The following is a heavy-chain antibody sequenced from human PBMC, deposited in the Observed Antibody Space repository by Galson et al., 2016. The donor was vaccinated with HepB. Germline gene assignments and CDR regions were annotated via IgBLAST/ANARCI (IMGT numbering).Heavy chain of an antibody. D-gene: IGHD2-2*01. Sequence: QSGAEVKKPGESLKISCRVYGYSFTSYWLAWVRQMPGKGLEWMGIIYPGDSDTKYSPSLEGQVTTSVDKSINTAFLHWNSLQASDSGIYFCARHRSNPKSRCYHYGLDVWGQGTTVTVSS. J-gene: IGHJ6*02. V-gene: IGHV5-51*01. CDR3: ARHRSNPKSRCYHYGLDV. CDR1: GYSFTSYW. CDR2: IYPGDSDT.